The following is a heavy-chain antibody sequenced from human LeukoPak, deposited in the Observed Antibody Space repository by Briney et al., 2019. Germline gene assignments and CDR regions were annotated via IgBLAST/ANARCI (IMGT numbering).Heavy chain of an antibody. Sequence: ASVKVSCKASGYTFTSYAMHWVRQAPGQRLEWMGRINAGNGNTKYSQKFQGRVTITRDTSASTAYMELSSLRSEDTAVYYCAGDIAGIYNWFDPWGQGTLVTVSS. D-gene: IGHD6-13*01. CDR1: GYTFTSYA. V-gene: IGHV1-3*01. J-gene: IGHJ5*02. CDR3: AGDIAGIYNWFDP. CDR2: INAGNGNT.